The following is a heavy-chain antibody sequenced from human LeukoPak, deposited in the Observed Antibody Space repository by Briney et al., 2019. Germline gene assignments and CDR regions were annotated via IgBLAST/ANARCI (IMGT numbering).Heavy chain of an antibody. D-gene: IGHD1-14*01. J-gene: IGHJ6*02. CDR3: RRGTCRLAQEVYYGMDV. CDR2: ISYDGSNK. CDR1: GFTFSSYG. Sequence: GGTLRLSCAASGFTFSSYGMHWVRQAPGKGLEWVAVISYDGSNKYYADSVKGRFTISRDNSKNTLYLQMNSLRAEDTAVYHCRRGTCRLAQEVYYGMDVWGQGTTVTVSS. V-gene: IGHV3-30*03.